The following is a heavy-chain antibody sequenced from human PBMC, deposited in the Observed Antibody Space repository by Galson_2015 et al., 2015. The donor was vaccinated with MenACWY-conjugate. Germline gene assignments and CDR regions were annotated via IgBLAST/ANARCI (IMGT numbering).Heavy chain of an antibody. CDR3: VRGRWTHSYYFDC. Sequence: APGKGLECVANIKKDGSETYYVDSVKGRFTISRDNAKNSLYLQMNSLRAEDTAMYYCVRGRWTHSYYFDCWGQGTLVTVSS. J-gene: IGHJ4*02. V-gene: IGHV3-7*03. D-gene: IGHD5-24*01. CDR2: IKKDGSET.